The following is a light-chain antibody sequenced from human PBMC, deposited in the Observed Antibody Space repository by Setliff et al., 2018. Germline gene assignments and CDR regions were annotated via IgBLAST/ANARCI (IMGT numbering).Light chain of an antibody. J-gene: IGLJ1*01. V-gene: IGLV2-14*01. Sequence: QSVLAQPASVSGSPGQSITLSCTGTSSDVGGYDSVSWYQQHPGTAPKLIIYEVSHRPSGVSDRFSGSKSGNTASLTISGLQTEDEADYYCSSYSSDTLGVFGTGTRAPS. CDR2: EVS. CDR3: SSYSSDTLGV. CDR1: SSDVGGYDS.